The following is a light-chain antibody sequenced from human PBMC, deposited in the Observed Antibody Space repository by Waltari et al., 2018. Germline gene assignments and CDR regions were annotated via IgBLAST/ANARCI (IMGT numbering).Light chain of an antibody. J-gene: IGLJ2*01. CDR2: EVN. CDR1: SRVIGGEYF. Sequence: QSALIQPASVSGSPGQSITISCTGTSRVIGGEYFVSWFQHHPGRAPKLRIDEVNKRPSGVPHRFSGSKSGDTASLTISGLLTEDEADYYCSSYAGSSIPVVFGGGTKLTVL. V-gene: IGLV2-23*02. CDR3: SSYAGSSIPVV.